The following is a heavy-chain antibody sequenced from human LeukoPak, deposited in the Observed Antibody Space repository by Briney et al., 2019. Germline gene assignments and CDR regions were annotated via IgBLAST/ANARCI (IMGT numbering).Heavy chain of an antibody. CDR3: AKCAYGSSYTWFDP. V-gene: IGHV3-48*03. D-gene: IGHD3-10*01. CDR2: ISSSGITI. J-gene: IGHJ5*02. CDR1: GFLFSSFE. Sequence: PGGSLRLSCAASGFLFSSFEVNWVRQAPGKGLEWVSYISSSGITIYYADSVKGRFTISRDNAKNSLYLQMNSLRAEDTAVYYCAKCAYGSSYTWFDPWGQGTLVTVSS.